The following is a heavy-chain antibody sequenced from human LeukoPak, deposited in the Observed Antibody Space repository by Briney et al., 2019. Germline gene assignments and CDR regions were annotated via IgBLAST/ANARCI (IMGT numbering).Heavy chain of an antibody. V-gene: IGHV3-11*01. D-gene: IGHD2-8*01. CDR2: ISHRVSDV. CDR3: AKDILEAGVFFDY. CDR1: GFTFSDYY. Sequence: GGSLRLSCAASGFTFSDYYMSWIRQAPGKGLEWVSYISHRVSDVQYADSVKGRFTISRDNARNSLYLQMNGLRAEDTAVYYCAKDILEAGVFFDYWGLGTLVTVSS. J-gene: IGHJ4*02.